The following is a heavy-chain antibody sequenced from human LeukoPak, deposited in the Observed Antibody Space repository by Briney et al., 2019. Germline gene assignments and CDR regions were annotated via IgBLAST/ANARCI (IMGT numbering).Heavy chain of an antibody. CDR2: ISWDGGST. D-gene: IGHD6-19*01. Sequence: GGSPRLSCAASGFTFDDYAMHWVRQAPGKGLEWVSLISWDGGSTYYADSVKGRFTISRDNSKNSLYLQMNSLRAEDTALYYCVSGWYDYWGQGTLVTVSS. J-gene: IGHJ4*02. CDR1: GFTFDDYA. CDR3: VSGWYDY. V-gene: IGHV3-43D*03.